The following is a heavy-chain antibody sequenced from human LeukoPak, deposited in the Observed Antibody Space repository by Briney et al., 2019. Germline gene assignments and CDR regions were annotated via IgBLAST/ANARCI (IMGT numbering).Heavy chain of an antibody. V-gene: IGHV3-7*01. Sequence: GGSLRLSCAASGFTFSSYGMRWVRQAPGKGLEWVANIKQDGNEKYYVDSVKGRFTISRDNAKNSLDLQMNSLRAEDTAVYYCARDTLGEGEDANYAVYYFDYWGQGTPVTVSS. D-gene: IGHD4/OR15-4a*01. J-gene: IGHJ4*02. CDR3: ARDTLGEGEDANYAVYYFDY. CDR1: GFTFSSYG. CDR2: IKQDGNEK.